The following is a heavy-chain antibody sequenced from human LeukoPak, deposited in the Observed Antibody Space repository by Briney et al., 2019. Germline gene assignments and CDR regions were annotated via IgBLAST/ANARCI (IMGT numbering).Heavy chain of an antibody. Sequence: GGSLRLSCAASGFTFSSYGMHWVRQAPGKGLEWVAFIRYDGSNKYYADSVKGRFTISRDNSKNTLYLQMNSLRGEDTAVYYCARAHNWKYGTFDYWGQGTLVTVSS. CDR2: IRYDGSNK. CDR3: ARAHNWKYGTFDY. D-gene: IGHD1-20*01. J-gene: IGHJ4*02. CDR1: GFTFSSYG. V-gene: IGHV3-30*02.